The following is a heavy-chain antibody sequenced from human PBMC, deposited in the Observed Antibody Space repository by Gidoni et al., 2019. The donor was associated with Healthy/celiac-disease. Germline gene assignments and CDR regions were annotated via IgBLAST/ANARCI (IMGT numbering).Heavy chain of an antibody. J-gene: IGHJ6*02. CDR3: ARGKRAAKDGRGGKNGMDV. CDR1: GGSFSGYY. V-gene: IGHV4-34*01. CDR2: INHSGST. Sequence: QVQLQQWGAGLLKPSETLSLTCAVYGGSFSGYYWSWIRQPPGKGLEWIGEINHSGSTNYNPSLKSRVTISVDTSKNQFSLKLSSVTAADTAVYYCARGKRAAKDGRGGKNGMDVWGQGTTVTVSS. D-gene: IGHD3-16*01.